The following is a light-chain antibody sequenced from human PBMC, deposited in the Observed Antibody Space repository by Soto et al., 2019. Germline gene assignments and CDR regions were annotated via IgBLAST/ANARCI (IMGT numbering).Light chain of an antibody. V-gene: IGKV3-15*01. CDR2: GAS. Sequence: EILMTQSPATLSASPGDRATLSCRASQSISSRLAWYQQRPGKAPKLLIYGASTRATGVPVRFRGSGSGTEFTLTISGLQSDDFAVYCCQQYDKWPPTFGGGTKVEIK. CDR3: QQYDKWPPT. CDR1: QSISSR. J-gene: IGKJ4*01.